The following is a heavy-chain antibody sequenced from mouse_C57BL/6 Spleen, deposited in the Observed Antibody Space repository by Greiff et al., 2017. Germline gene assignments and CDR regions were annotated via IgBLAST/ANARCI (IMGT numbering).Heavy chain of an antibody. CDR3: ARADYYGSSYDYAVDC. D-gene: IGHD1-1*01. J-gene: IGHJ4*01. V-gene: IGHV3-3*01. CDR2: TFYSGIT. Sequence: VQLKESGPSLVRPSPTLSLTCTVTGFSINSDCYWIWIRQFPGNKLEYIGYTFYSGITYYNPSLESRTYITPDTSKNTFSLKLSSVTTEDTATYDCARADYYGSSYDYAVDCWGTGASVTVAS. CDR1: GFSINSDCY.